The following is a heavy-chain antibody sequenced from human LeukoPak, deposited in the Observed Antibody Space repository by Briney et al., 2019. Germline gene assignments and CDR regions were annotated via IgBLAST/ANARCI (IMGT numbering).Heavy chain of an antibody. J-gene: IGHJ6*02. CDR2: IYSGGST. CDR1: GFTVSTKY. D-gene: IGHD5-24*01. CDR3: ASRDKGYYYGMDV. Sequence: GSLRLSFAASGFTVSTKYMSWVRHTPGKGLEWVSLIYSGGSTYYADSVKGRFTISRDNSKNALYLQMNSLRAEDTAVYYCASRDKGYYYGMDVWGQGTTVTVSS. V-gene: IGHV3-66*01.